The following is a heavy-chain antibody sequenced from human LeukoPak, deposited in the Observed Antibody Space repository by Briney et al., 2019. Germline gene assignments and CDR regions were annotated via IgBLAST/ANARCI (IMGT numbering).Heavy chain of an antibody. J-gene: IGHJ4*02. CDR1: GFTFSSYG. D-gene: IGHD4-17*01. V-gene: IGHV3-30*02. CDR2: IRCDRNNK. Sequence: GGSLRLSCAASGFTFSSYGMHWVRQAPGKGLDWVAFIRCDRNNKYYADSVKGRFTISRDNSKSTLYLQMNSLRAEVTAVYYCTKDTHIGYGDPSAPYDYWGQGTLVTVSS. CDR3: TKDTHIGYGDPSAPYDY.